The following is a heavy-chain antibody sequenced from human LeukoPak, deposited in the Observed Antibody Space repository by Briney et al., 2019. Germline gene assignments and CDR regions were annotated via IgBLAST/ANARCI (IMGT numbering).Heavy chain of an antibody. V-gene: IGHV3-48*01. CDR1: GFTFSSYS. J-gene: IGHJ4*02. CDR2: ISSSSSTI. D-gene: IGHD3-10*01. Sequence: GGSLRLSCAASGFTFSSYSMNWVRQAPGKGLEWVSYISSSSSTIYYPDSVKGRFTISRDNAKNSLYLQMNSLRAEDTAVYYCARKMVRGVMSSIDYWGQGTLVTVSS. CDR3: ARKMVRGVMSSIDY.